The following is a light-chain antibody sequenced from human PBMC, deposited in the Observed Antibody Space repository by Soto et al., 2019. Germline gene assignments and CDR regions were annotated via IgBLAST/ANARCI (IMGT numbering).Light chain of an antibody. J-gene: IGKJ4*01. CDR3: QQYKWPPHT. CDR2: DAS. V-gene: IGKV3-15*01. CDR1: QSVRSN. Sequence: EIVMTQSPATLSMSPGERVTLSCKASQSVRSNLAWYQQKPGQAPRLLIYDASTRATGIPGTFSGSGSGTEFTLTISSLQFEDFAVYYCQQYKWPPHTFGRGTKVEI.